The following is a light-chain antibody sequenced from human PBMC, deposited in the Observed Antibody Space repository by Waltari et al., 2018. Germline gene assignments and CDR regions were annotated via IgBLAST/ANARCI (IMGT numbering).Light chain of an antibody. V-gene: IGKV1-8*01. CDR2: AAS. Sequence: ASRMTQSPSSLSASTGDRVTITCRASQGISSYLAWYQQKPGKAPKLLIYAASTLQSGVPSRFSGSGSGTDFTLTISCLQSEDFATYYCQQYYSYPTFGQGTKVEIK. J-gene: IGKJ1*01. CDR1: QGISSY. CDR3: QQYYSYPT.